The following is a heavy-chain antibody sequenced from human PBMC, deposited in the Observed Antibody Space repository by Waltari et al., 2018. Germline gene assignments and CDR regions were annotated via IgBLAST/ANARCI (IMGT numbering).Heavy chain of an antibody. CDR2: MNPISGNT. CDR3: ARAVRNQLLSDP. CDR1: GYSFTTYD. V-gene: IGHV1-8*02. J-gene: IGHJ5*02. Sequence: QVQLVQSGAEVKKPGASVKVSCRASGYSFTTYDITWARLAPGQGVEWMGWMNPISGNTNSEQKFQGRVSMTGDPSMNTAYMELSSLTFDDTAVYYCARAVRNQLLSDPWGQGTLVVVSS. D-gene: IGHD2-2*01.